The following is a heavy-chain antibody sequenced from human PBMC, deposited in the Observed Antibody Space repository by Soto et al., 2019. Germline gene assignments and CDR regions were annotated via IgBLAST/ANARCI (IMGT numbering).Heavy chain of an antibody. J-gene: IGHJ4*02. D-gene: IGHD3-3*02. V-gene: IGHV3-21*01. CDR1: GFTFSSYS. CDR2: ISSSSSYI. Sequence: GGSLRLSCGASGFTFSSYSMNWVRQAPGEGLEWVSSISSSSSYIYYADSVKGRFTISRDNAKNSLYLQMNSLRAEDTAVYYCARDISGLEANFDYWGQGTLVTVSS. CDR3: ARDISGLEANFDY.